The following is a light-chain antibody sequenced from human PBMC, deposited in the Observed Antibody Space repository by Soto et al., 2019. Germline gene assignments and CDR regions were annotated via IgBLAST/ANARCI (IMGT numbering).Light chain of an antibody. CDR2: KAS. CDR1: QSISSW. Sequence: DIQMTQSPSTLSASVGDRVTITCRASQSISSWLAWYQQKPGKAPKLLIYKASSLESGVPSRFSGRGSGTEFTLTISSLQPDDFATYYCQQYSTYPYTFGQGTELEIK. J-gene: IGKJ2*01. CDR3: QQYSTYPYT. V-gene: IGKV1-5*03.